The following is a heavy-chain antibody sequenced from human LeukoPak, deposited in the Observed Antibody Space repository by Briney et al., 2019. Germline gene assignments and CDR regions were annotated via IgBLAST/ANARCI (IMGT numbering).Heavy chain of an antibody. V-gene: IGHV3-23*01. CDR2: ISGSGGST. J-gene: IGHJ4*02. CDR3: AKLEAAAGTFDY. Sequence: PGGSLRLSCAASGFIFSSYAMSWVRQAPGKGLEWVSTISGSGGSTYYADSVKGRSTISRDNSKNTLYLQMNSLRAEDTAVYYCAKLEAAAGTFDYWGQGTLVTVSS. D-gene: IGHD6-13*01. CDR1: GFIFSSYA.